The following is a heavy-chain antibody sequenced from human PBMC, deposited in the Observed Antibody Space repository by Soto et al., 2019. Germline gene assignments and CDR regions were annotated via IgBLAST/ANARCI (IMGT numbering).Heavy chain of an antibody. D-gene: IGHD2-21*02. CDR3: ARDPGDRTFEN. Sequence: QVQLVQSGTEVKKPGASVKVSCEASGYTFTAYYIHWVRQAPGQGLEWMGWINPDSGDTSYAQKFQGRVTMTRDTSIGPAYMELSSLRSGDTVIYYCARDPGDRTFENWGKGTLVTFSS. CDR2: INPDSGDT. J-gene: IGHJ4*02. CDR1: GYTFTAYY. V-gene: IGHV1-2*02.